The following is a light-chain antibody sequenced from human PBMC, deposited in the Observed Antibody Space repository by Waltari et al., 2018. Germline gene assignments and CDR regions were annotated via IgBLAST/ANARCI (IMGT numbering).Light chain of an antibody. J-gene: IGKJ1*01. CDR3: QHYLRLPVT. V-gene: IGKV3-20*01. CDR2: GAS. CDR1: QSVTMA. Sequence: EIVLTQSPGTLSLSPGESATLSCRTMQSVTMALAWCQQKPGQAPRLLIYGASNRATGIPDRFSGSGSGTDFSLTISSLEPEDFAVYYCQHYLRLPVTFGQGTKVEVK.